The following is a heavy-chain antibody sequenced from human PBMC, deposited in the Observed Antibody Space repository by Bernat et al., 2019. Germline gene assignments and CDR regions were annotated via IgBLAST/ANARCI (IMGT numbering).Heavy chain of an antibody. D-gene: IGHD6-13*01. CDR2: ISYDGSNS. Sequence: QVQLVESGGGVVQPGRSLRLSCAASGYTFINYIMHWVRQAPGKGLEWVALISYDGSNSYYADSVKGRFTISRDNSKNTLYLQMNSLRAEDTAVYYCVRDRSSSWYYFDYWGQGTTVTISS. V-gene: IGHV3-30-3*01. CDR1: GYTFINYI. J-gene: IGHJ4*03. CDR3: VRDRSSSWYYFDY.